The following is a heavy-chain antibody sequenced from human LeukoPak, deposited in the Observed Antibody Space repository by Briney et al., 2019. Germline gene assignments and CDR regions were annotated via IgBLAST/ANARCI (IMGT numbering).Heavy chain of an antibody. CDR2: IYSSGST. D-gene: IGHD1-26*01. J-gene: IGHJ4*02. V-gene: IGHV4-39*01. CDR1: GASISGSGYY. CDR3: AKSGGYGLIDY. Sequence: LSETLSLTCAVSGASISGSGYYWGWIRQPPGQGLEWIGNIYSSGSTYYNASLQSRVTISIDTSKNQFSLRLNSVTAADTAMYYCAKSGGYGLIDYWGQGTRVTVSS.